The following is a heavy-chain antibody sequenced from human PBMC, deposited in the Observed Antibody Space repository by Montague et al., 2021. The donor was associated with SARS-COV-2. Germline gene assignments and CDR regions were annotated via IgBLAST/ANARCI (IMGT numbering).Heavy chain of an antibody. CDR2: ISSSSSYI. CDR1: GFTFSSYT. Sequence: YLRLSWSASGFTFSSYTMNWVRQAPGKGLEWVSSISSSSSYISYADLVKGRFTISRDNAKNSLYLQMNSLRAEDTAVYYCARVGIYYYYGMDVWGQGTTVTVSS. V-gene: IGHV3-21*01. CDR3: ARVGIYYYYGMDV. J-gene: IGHJ6*02. D-gene: IGHD1-26*01.